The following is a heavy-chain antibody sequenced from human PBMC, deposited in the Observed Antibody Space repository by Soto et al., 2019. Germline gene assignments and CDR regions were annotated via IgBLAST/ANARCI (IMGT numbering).Heavy chain of an antibody. CDR2: IYYIGAT. J-gene: IGHJ6*03. CDR1: GGSVSSSAYQ. Sequence: SETLSLTCTVSGGSVSSSAYQWGWIRQPPGKGLEWIGNIYYIGATYYNPALKSRVTISVDTSKNQFSLKLSSVTAADTALYYCARREDYHYYMDVWGKGTTVTVSS. V-gene: IGHV4-39*01. CDR3: ARREDYHYYMDV.